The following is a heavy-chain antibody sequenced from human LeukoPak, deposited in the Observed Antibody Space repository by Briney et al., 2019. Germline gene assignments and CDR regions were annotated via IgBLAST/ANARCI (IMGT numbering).Heavy chain of an antibody. CDR2: IIPIFGTA. CDR1: GGTFSSYA. Sequence: GASVKLSCKASGGTFSSYAISWVRQAPGQGLEWMGRIIPIFGTANYAQKFQGRVTITTDESTSTAYMELSSLRSEDTAVYYWASSGGDYDFWSGYYSGPGAFDIWGQGTMVTVSS. CDR3: ASSGGDYDFWSGYYSGPGAFDI. J-gene: IGHJ3*02. V-gene: IGHV1-69*05. D-gene: IGHD3-3*01.